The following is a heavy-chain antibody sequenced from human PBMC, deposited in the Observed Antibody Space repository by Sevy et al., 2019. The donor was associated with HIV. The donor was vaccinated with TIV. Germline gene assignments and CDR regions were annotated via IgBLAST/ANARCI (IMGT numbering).Heavy chain of an antibody. CDR2: IYYSGST. CDR1: GGSISSGDYY. CDR3: ARKGGFQWLAWFDP. D-gene: IGHD6-19*01. V-gene: IGHV4-30-4*01. J-gene: IGHJ5*02. Sequence: SETLSLTCTVSGGSISSGDYYWSWIRQPPGKGLEWIGYIYYSGSTYYNPSLKSRVTISVDTSKNQFSLKLSSVTAADTAVYYCARKGGFQWLAWFDPWGQGTLVTVSS.